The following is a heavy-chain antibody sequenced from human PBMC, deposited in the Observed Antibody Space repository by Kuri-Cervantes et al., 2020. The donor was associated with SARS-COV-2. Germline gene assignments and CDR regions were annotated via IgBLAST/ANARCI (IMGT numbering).Heavy chain of an antibody. D-gene: IGHD2-15*01. V-gene: IGHV3-23*03. CDR3: ARDGGYCSGGSCWDKY. CDR2: ICSGGSST. Sequence: GESLKISCAASGFTFSSYAMSWVRQAPGKGLEWVSVICSGGSSTYYADSVKGRFTISRDNSKNTLYLQMNSLRAEDTAVYYCARDGGYCSGGSCWDKYWGQGTLVTVSS. J-gene: IGHJ4*02. CDR1: GFTFSSYA.